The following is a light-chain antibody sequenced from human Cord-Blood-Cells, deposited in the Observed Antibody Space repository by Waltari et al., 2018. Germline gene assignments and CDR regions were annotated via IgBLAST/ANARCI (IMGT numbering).Light chain of an antibody. CDR1: NSDVGGYNY. CDR2: DVS. V-gene: IGLV2-14*01. CDR3: SSYTSSSTYVV. J-gene: IGLJ2*01. Sequence: QSALTQPASVSGSPGQSITISCTGTNSDVGGYNYVSWYQQHPGKAPKRMIYDVSNRPSGVSSRFSGSKSGNTASLTISGLQAEDEADYYCSSYTSSSTYVVFGGGTKLTVL.